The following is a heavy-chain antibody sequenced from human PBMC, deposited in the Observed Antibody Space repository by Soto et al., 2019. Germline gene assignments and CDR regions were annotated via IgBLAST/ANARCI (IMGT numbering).Heavy chain of an antibody. CDR2: IIPIFGTA. CDR1: GGTFSSYA. V-gene: IGHV1-69*06. J-gene: IGHJ6*02. D-gene: IGHD1-26*01. CDR3: ASGSYYYYYYGMDV. Sequence: SVKVSCKASGGTFSSYAISWVRQAPGQGLEWMGGIIPIFGTANYAQKFQGRVTITADKSTSTAYMELSSLRSEDTAVYYCASGSYYYYYYGMDVWGQGTTVTVSS.